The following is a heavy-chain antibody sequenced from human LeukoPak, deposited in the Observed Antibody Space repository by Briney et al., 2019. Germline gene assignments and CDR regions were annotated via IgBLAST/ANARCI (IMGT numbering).Heavy chain of an antibody. CDR1: GYTSTSYY. D-gene: IGHD6-19*01. Sequence: ASVKVSCKASGYTSTSYYMHWVRQAPGQGLEWMGIINPSGGSTSYAQKFQGRVTMTRDTSTSTVYMDLSSLRSEDTAVYYCARDRTSSGWYDYWGQGTLVTVSS. CDR2: INPSGGST. CDR3: ARDRTSSGWYDY. J-gene: IGHJ4*02. V-gene: IGHV1-46*01.